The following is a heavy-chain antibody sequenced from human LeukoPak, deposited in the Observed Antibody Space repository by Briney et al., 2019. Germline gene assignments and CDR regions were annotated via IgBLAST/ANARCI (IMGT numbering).Heavy chain of an antibody. J-gene: IGHJ6*03. CDR1: GFTVSTNY. Sequence: GGSLRLSCAVSGFTVSTNYMSWVRQAPGKGLEWVSVIYSGGATHYADSVKGRFTISRDNSKNTLYLQMNSLRAEDTAMYYCAREVTETTFGYYYYMDVWGKGTTVTVPS. CDR3: AREVTETTFGYYYYMDV. V-gene: IGHV3-53*01. CDR2: IYSGGAT. D-gene: IGHD1-7*01.